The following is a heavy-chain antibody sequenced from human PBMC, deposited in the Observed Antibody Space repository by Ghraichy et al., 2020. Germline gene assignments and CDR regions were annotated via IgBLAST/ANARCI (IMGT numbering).Heavy chain of an antibody. V-gene: IGHV3-7*03. CDR3: ARGTNSALDI. D-gene: IGHD2/OR15-2a*01. CDR1: GFTFSSHW. Sequence: GGSLRLSCAASGFTFSSHWMHWVRQGPGKRLEWVARINQDGREKYYVASVKGRFTISRDNAKNSVYLEMNSLRVEDTAVYYCARGTNSALDIWGQGTMVTISS. J-gene: IGHJ3*02. CDR2: INQDGREK.